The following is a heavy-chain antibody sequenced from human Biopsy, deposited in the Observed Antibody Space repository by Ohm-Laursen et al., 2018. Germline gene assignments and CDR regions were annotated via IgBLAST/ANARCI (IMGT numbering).Heavy chain of an antibody. Sequence: ASVKVSCKSSGYTFSSYGISWVRQAPGQGLEWMGWINTENGNTIYAQNLQGRVTMTADTSTSTAYMEVTSLRSDDTAVYYCARAKLEPVYYYYGMDVWGQGTTVTVSS. D-gene: IGHD1-1*01. V-gene: IGHV1-18*01. CDR2: INTENGNT. CDR3: ARAKLEPVYYYYGMDV. CDR1: GYTFSSYG. J-gene: IGHJ6*02.